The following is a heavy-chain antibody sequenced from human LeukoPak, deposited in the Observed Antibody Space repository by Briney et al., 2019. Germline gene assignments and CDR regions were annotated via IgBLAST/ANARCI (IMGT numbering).Heavy chain of an antibody. CDR1: GDSVSSNNGA. Sequence: SQTLSLTCAISGDSVSSNNGAWNWIRQSPSRGLEWLGRTYYRSKWYNDYAESLISRITISPVTSKNQFSLQLYSVAPEDTAVYYCARDVGTTGWHTFDFWGQGTLVTVSS. V-gene: IGHV6-1*01. J-gene: IGHJ4*02. CDR2: TYYRSKWYN. D-gene: IGHD3-9*01. CDR3: ARDVGTTGWHTFDF.